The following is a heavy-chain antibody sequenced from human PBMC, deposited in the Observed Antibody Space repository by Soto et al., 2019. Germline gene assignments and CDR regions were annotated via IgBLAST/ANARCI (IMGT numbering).Heavy chain of an antibody. CDR2: IRQDGSKK. D-gene: IGHD2-2*01. V-gene: IGHV3-7*03. CDR1: GFTFSSYW. J-gene: IGHJ4*02. CDR3: ATYTRNFDS. Sequence: GGSLRLSCAASGFTFSSYWMSWVRQAPGKGLEWVATIRQDGSKKYYVDSLKGRLTISRDNAENSLHLQMDSLRAEDTAVYYCATYTRNFDSWGQGTLVTAPQ.